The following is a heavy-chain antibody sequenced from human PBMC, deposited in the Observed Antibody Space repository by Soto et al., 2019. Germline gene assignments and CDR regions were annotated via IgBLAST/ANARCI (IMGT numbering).Heavy chain of an antibody. J-gene: IGHJ4*02. D-gene: IGHD1-26*01. CDR1: GGTFSSYA. CDR3: ARVIAVGATGFDY. V-gene: IGHV1-69*06. CDR2: IIPIFGTA. Sequence: SVEVWCKASGGTFSSYAISWVRQAPVQGLEWMGGIIPIFGTANYAQKFQGRVTITADKSTSTAYMELSSLRSEDTAVYYCARVIAVGATGFDYWGQGTLVTVYS.